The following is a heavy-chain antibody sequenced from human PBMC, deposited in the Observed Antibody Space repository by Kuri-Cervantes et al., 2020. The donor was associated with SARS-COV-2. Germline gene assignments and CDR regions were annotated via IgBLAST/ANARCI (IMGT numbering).Heavy chain of an antibody. D-gene: IGHD2/OR15-2a*01. V-gene: IGHV3-11*01. CDR1: GFSFNDQY. Sequence: GESLKISCAVSGFSFNDQYMSWIRQAPGKGLEWVSHINGDSTVIGYADSVKGRFIISRDNAKKSLYLQMNSLRAEDTAVYYCANDPNRIHYWGQGALVTVSS. CDR2: INGDSTVI. J-gene: IGHJ4*02. CDR3: ANDPNRIHY.